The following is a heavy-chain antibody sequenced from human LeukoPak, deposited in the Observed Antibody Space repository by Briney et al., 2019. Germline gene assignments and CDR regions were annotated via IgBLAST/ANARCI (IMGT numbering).Heavy chain of an antibody. Sequence: ASVKVSCKASGYTFTYYYMHWVRQAPGQGLEWMGWINPNSGGTNYAQRFQGRVTMTRDKSISTVYMELCSLKSDDTAVYYCATEDKYCSGGNCGKFWGQGTLVTVSS. D-gene: IGHD2-15*01. CDR1: GYTFTYYY. CDR2: INPNSGGT. V-gene: IGHV1-2*02. CDR3: ATEDKYCSGGNCGKF. J-gene: IGHJ4*02.